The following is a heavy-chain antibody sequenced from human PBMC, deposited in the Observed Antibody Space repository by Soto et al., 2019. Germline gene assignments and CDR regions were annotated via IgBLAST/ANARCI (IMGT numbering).Heavy chain of an antibody. CDR1: GFTVSSYE. CDR3: ARDAYVGGGR. V-gene: IGHV3-48*03. J-gene: IGHJ4*02. D-gene: IGHD3-16*01. Sequence: EVQLVESGGGLVQPGGSLRLSCAASGFTVSSYEMNWVRQAPGKGLEWVSYISSSGSTIYHADSVKGRFTISRDNAKNSLYLQMNSLRAEDTAVYHCARDAYVGGGRWGQGTLVTVSS. CDR2: ISSSGSTI.